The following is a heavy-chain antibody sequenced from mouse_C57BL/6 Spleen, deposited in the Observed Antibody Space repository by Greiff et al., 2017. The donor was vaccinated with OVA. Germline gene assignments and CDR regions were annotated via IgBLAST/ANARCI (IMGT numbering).Heavy chain of an antibody. CDR3: ARSGDYYGDYYYAMDY. J-gene: IGHJ4*01. Sequence: VQLQQPGTELVKPGASVKLSCKASGYTFTSYWMHWVKQRPGQGLEWIGNINPSNGGTNYNEKFKSKATLTVDKSSSTAYMQLSSLTSEDSAVYYCARSGDYYGDYYYAMDYWGQGTSVTVSS. CDR1: GYTFTSYW. V-gene: IGHV1-53*01. CDR2: INPSNGGT. D-gene: IGHD2-1*01.